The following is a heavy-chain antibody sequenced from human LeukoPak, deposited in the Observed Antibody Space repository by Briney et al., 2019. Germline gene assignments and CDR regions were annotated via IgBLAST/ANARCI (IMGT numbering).Heavy chain of an antibody. J-gene: IGHJ4*02. V-gene: IGHV1-46*01. Sequence: ASVKVSCKASGYTFTSYYMYWERQAPGQGLEWMGRINPSGGSTTYAQKFQGRVTMTRDTSTSTVYMELSSLRSEDTAVYHCARLDTAMGAFDYWGQGTLVTVSS. CDR1: GYTFTSYY. D-gene: IGHD5-18*01. CDR3: ARLDTAMGAFDY. CDR2: INPSGGST.